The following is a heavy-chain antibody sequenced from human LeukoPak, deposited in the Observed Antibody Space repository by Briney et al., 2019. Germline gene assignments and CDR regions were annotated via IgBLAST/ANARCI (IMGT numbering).Heavy chain of an antibody. J-gene: IGHJ6*03. Sequence: SETLSLTCAVYGGSFSGYYWSWIRQPPGKGLEWIGEINHSGSTNYNPSLKSRVTISVDTSKNQFSLKLSSVTAADTAVYYCVRWGLEEYYYYYYMDVWGKGTTVTVSS. CDR2: INHSGST. V-gene: IGHV4-34*01. CDR3: VRWGLEEYYYYYYMDV. D-gene: IGHD3-3*01. CDR1: GGSFSGYY.